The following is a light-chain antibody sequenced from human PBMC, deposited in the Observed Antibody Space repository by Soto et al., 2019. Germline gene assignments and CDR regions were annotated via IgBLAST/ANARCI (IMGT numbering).Light chain of an antibody. J-gene: IGKJ1*01. CDR1: QTIFRW. V-gene: IGKV1-5*01. CDR3: QQYNSYPWT. Sequence: DIQMTQSPSTLSASVGDRVTITCRASQTIFRWLAWDQQRPGKAPNLLISDASDLQSGVPSRFSGSGSGAEFTLTIGRLQPDDFATYYCQQYNSYPWTFGQGTKV. CDR2: DAS.